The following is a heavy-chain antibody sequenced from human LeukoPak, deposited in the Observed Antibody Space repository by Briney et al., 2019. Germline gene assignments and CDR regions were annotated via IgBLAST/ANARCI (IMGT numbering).Heavy chain of an antibody. Sequence: ASVKVSCKASGYTFTGYYMHWVRQAPGQGLEWMGWINPNSGGTNYAQKFQGRVTMTRDTSISTAYMELSRLRSDDTAVYYCARGEYCTNGVRYHNWFDPWGQGTLVTVSS. CDR2: INPNSGGT. V-gene: IGHV1-2*02. D-gene: IGHD2-8*01. CDR1: GYTFTGYY. CDR3: ARGEYCTNGVRYHNWFDP. J-gene: IGHJ5*02.